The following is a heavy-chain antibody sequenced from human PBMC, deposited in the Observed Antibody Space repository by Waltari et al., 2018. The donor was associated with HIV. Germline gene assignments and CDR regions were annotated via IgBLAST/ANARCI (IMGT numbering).Heavy chain of an antibody. V-gene: IGHV3-21*01. Sequence: EVQLVESGGGLVKPGGSLRLSCAASGFTFGSYSINWVRQAPGKGLEWVSSISSSSSYIYYADSVKGRFTISRDNAKNSLYLQMNSLRAEDTAVYYCARFDYDSKVDYWGQGTLVTVSS. J-gene: IGHJ4*02. D-gene: IGHD3-22*01. CDR3: ARFDYDSKVDY. CDR1: GFTFGSYS. CDR2: ISSSSSYI.